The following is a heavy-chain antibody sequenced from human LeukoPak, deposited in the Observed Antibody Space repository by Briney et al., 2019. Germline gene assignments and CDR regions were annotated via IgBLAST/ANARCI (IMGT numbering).Heavy chain of an antibody. J-gene: IGHJ5*02. D-gene: IGHD2-2*01. Sequence: SETLSLTCTVSGGSISSYYWSWIRQPPGKGPEWIGYIYYSGSTNYNPSLKSRVTISVDTSKNQFSLKLSSVTAADTAVYYCARDIVVPAASINWIDPWGQGTLVTVSS. CDR2: IYYSGST. CDR3: ARDIVVPAASINWIDP. V-gene: IGHV4-59*12. CDR1: GGSISSYY.